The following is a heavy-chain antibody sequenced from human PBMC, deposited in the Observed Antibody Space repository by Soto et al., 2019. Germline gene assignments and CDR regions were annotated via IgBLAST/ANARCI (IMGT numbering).Heavy chain of an antibody. CDR1: GYTFSGYY. CDR2: INPNSGGT. Sequence: QEQLVQSGSEVKKPGASVKVSCKASGYTFSGYYLHWLRQAPGQGLEWMGWINPNSGGTNYAQKFQGRVTVTRDTPTITAYMELSKLTSDDTAVYYCARSLTEGYCTITGCYTRPLYGKYVWGQGTTVTVSS. J-gene: IGHJ6*02. CDR3: ARSLTEGYCTITGCYTRPLYGKYV. D-gene: IGHD2-2*02. V-gene: IGHV1-2*02.